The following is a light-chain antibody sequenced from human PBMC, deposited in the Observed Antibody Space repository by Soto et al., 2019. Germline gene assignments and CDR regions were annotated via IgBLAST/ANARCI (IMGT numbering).Light chain of an antibody. V-gene: IGKV1-5*01. Sequence: EIQMTQSPATLSASVGERVTITCRASQSISTRLAWYQQKPGQAPRLLIYGASTLDTGIPSRFSGSGSGTEFTLTISSLQPDDFATYYCQQYNSRSPTFGQGTKVEIK. CDR2: GAS. CDR1: QSISTR. CDR3: QQYNSRSPT. J-gene: IGKJ1*01.